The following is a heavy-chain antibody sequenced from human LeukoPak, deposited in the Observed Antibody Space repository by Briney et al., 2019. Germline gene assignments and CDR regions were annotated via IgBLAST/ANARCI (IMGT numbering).Heavy chain of an antibody. V-gene: IGHV3-23*01. CDR1: GFTFSSYA. CDR3: ARDYPVMITFGGVIVFPLDY. J-gene: IGHJ4*02. Sequence: PGGSLRLSCAASGFTFSSYAMSWVRQAPGKGLEWVSIISGSGDNTYYADSMKGRFTISRDNSKNTLYLQMNSLRAEDTAVYYCARDYPVMITFGGVIVFPLDYWGQGTLVTVSS. D-gene: IGHD3-16*02. CDR2: ISGSGDNT.